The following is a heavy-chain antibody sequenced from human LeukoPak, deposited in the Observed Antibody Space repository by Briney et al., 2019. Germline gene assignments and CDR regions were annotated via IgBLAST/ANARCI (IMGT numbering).Heavy chain of an antibody. V-gene: IGHV6-1*01. Sequence: SQTLSPTCAISGDSVSSNIAAWTWIRQSPSRGLEWLGRTYYRSRWYNDYAVSVKSRITFNADTSQNQFSVQLNSVTPEDTAVYYCARDVRGWYLDYWGQGTLVTVSS. CDR2: TYYRSRWYN. CDR1: GDSVSSNIAA. CDR3: ARDVRGWYLDY. D-gene: IGHD6-19*01. J-gene: IGHJ4*02.